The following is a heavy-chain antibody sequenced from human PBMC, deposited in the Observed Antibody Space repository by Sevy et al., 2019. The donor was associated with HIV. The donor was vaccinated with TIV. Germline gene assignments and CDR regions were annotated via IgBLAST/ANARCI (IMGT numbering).Heavy chain of an antibody. CDR1: GFTFSSYS. D-gene: IGHD3-3*01. CDR3: ATDYDFWSGYLDY. CDR2: ISSSSSYI. V-gene: IGHV3-21*01. Sequence: GGSLRLSCAASGFTFSSYSMNWVRQAPGKGLEWVSSISSSSSYIYYAYSVKGRFTISRDNAKNSLYLQMNSLRAEDTAVYYCATDYDFWSGYLDYWGQGTLVTVSS. J-gene: IGHJ4*02.